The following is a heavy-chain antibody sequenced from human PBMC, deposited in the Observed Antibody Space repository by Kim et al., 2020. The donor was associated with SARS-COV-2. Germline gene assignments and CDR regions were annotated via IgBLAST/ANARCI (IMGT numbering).Heavy chain of an antibody. Sequence: GGSLRLSCAASGFTFSDYYMSWIRQAPGKGLEWVSYISSSSSYTNYADSVKGRFTISRDNAKNSLYLQMNSLRAEDTAVYYCARFYGSGWYREGRFDPCGQGTLVTVSS. CDR3: ARFYGSGWYREGRFDP. V-gene: IGHV3-11*06. J-gene: IGHJ5*02. CDR1: GFTFSDYY. D-gene: IGHD6-19*01. CDR2: ISSSSSYT.